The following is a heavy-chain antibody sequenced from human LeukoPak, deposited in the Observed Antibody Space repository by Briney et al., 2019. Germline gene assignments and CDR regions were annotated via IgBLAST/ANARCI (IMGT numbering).Heavy chain of an antibody. CDR3: AKTLLRINYYYGMDV. J-gene: IGHJ6*02. D-gene: IGHD4-17*01. CDR1: GFTFGSYG. CDR2: ISYDGSNK. Sequence: GGSLRLSCAASGFTFGSYGMHWVRQAPGKGVEGVAVISYDGSNKYYADSVKGRFTISRDNSKNTLYLQMNSLRAEDTAVYYCAKTLLRINYYYGMDVWGQGTTVTVSS. V-gene: IGHV3-30*18.